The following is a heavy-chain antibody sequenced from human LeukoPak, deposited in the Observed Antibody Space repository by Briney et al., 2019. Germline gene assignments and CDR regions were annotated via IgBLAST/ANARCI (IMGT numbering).Heavy chain of an antibody. CDR3: TTTLHTALGPNDH. Sequence: GALRLSCAASGFTFSNAWMSWVRQAPGKGLEWVGRINSKTDGGTTDYAAPVKGRFTISRDDSKNTLYLQMNSLKTEDTAVYYCTTTLHTALGPNDHWGQGTLVTVSS. CDR2: INSKTDGGTT. CDR1: GFTFSNAW. J-gene: IGHJ4*02. V-gene: IGHV3-15*01. D-gene: IGHD2-2*02.